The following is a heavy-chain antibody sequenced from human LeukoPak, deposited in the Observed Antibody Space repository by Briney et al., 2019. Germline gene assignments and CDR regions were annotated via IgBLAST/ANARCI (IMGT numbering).Heavy chain of an antibody. CDR1: GGSISSGDYY. Sequence: SETLSLTCTVSGGSISSGDYYWRWIRQPPGKGLQWIEYIYYSGSTYYNPSLKSRVTISVDTSKNQFSLKLSSVTAADTAVYYCAREVVVPAAIYYYYYYMDVWGKGTTVTVSS. D-gene: IGHD2-2*01. CDR3: AREVVVPAAIYYYYYYMDV. J-gene: IGHJ6*03. CDR2: IYYSGST. V-gene: IGHV4-30-4*01.